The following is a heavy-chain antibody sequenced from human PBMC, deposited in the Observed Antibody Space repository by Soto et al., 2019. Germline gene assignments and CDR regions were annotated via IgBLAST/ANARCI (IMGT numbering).Heavy chain of an antibody. CDR3: AHRYQLWLRGATNWFDP. CDR2: IYWDDDK. Sequence: ESGPTLGNPTQTLTLTCTFSGFSLSTSGVGVGWVRQPPGKALEWLALIYWDDDKRYSPSLKSRLTITKDTSKNQVVLTMTNMDPVDTATYYCAHRYQLWLRGATNWFDPWGQGTLVTVSS. CDR1: GFSLSTSGVG. J-gene: IGHJ5*02. V-gene: IGHV2-5*02. D-gene: IGHD5-18*01.